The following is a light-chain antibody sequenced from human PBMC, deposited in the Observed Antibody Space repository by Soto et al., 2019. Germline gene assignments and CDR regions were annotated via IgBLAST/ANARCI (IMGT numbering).Light chain of an antibody. CDR2: DVI. CDR3: SSYGGSNILL. J-gene: IGLJ2*01. Sequence: QSALTQPPSASGSPGQSVTISCTGTSRDIGGYDFVSWYQQHPGKAPKLLIYDVIKRPSGVPDRFSGSKSGNTASLTVSGLQTDDEADYYCSSYGGSNILLFGGGTKLTVL. V-gene: IGLV2-8*01. CDR1: SRDIGGYDF.